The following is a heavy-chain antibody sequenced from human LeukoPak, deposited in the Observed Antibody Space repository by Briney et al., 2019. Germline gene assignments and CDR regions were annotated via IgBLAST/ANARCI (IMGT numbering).Heavy chain of an antibody. J-gene: IGHJ4*02. CDR2: IDGSGSS. D-gene: IGHD3-22*01. CDR1: GYSISSGYL. Sequence: PSETLSLTCTVSGYSISSGYLWGWIRQPPGKGLEWIGSIDGSGSSYYNPSLKSRVIISVDTSNNQFSLKLSSVTAADTAVYYCARVVRDSSGYYFDYWGRGTLVTVSS. CDR3: ARVVRDSSGYYFDY. V-gene: IGHV4-38-2*02.